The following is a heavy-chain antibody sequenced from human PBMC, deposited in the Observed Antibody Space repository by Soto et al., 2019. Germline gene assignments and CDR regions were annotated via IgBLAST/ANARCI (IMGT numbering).Heavy chain of an antibody. CDR1: GGSITSINW. D-gene: IGHD7-27*01. CDR3: ARDPNWNWFDP. V-gene: IGHV4-4*02. J-gene: IGHJ5*02. Sequence: SETLSLTCAVSGGSITSINWWSWVRQPPGKGLEWIGEIYHSGSTNYNPSLKSRVTISVDKSKNQFSLKLSSVTAADTAVYYCARDPNWNWFDPWGQGTLVTVS. CDR2: IYHSGST.